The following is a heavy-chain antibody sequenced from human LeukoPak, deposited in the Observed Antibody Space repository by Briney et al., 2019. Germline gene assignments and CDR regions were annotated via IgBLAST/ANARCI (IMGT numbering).Heavy chain of an antibody. CDR1: GFTFSSYS. D-gene: IGHD4-17*01. Sequence: GGSLRLSCAASGFTFSSYSMNWVRQAPGKGLEWVSSISSSSSYIYYTDSVKGRFTISRDNSKNTLYLQMNSLRAEDTAVYYCARGGRTTWHGMDVWGQGTTVTVSS. J-gene: IGHJ6*02. CDR2: ISSSSSYI. CDR3: ARGGRTTWHGMDV. V-gene: IGHV3-21*01.